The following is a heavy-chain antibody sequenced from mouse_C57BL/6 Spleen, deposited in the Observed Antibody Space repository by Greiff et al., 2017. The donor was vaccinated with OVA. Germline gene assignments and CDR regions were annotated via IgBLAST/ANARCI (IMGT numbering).Heavy chain of an antibody. CDR2: IRLKSDNYAT. V-gene: IGHV6-3*01. Sequence: EVMLVESGGGLVQPGGSMKLSCVASGFTFSNYWMNWVRQSPEKGLEWVAQIRLKSDNYATHYAESVKGRFTISRYRSKISVYLHINNLRAADTGIYYSASNYDYAGYWGQGTTLTVAS. D-gene: IGHD2-4*01. J-gene: IGHJ2*01. CDR3: ASNYDYAGY. CDR1: GFTFSNYW.